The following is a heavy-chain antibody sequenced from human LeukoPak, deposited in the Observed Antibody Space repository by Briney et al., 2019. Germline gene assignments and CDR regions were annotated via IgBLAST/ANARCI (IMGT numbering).Heavy chain of an antibody. CDR2: IKQDGSEK. V-gene: IGHV3-7*01. CDR1: GFTFSSYW. J-gene: IGHJ4*02. CDR3: ARDRNADFWSGYYTNYFDY. D-gene: IGHD3-3*01. Sequence: GGSLRLSCAASGFTFSSYWMSWVRQAPGKGLEWVANIKQDGSEKYYVDSVKGRFTISRDNAKNSLYLQMNSLRAEDTAVYFCARDRNADFWSGYYTNYFDYWGQGTLVTVSS.